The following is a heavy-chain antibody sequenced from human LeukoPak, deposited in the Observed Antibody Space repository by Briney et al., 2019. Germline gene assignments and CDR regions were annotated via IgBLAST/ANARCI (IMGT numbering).Heavy chain of an antibody. CDR1: GFTFSSYW. CDR3: TTLLPDYYDSSGSFGYFDY. J-gene: IGHJ4*02. V-gene: IGHV3-53*01. D-gene: IGHD3-22*01. Sequence: PGGSLRLSCAASGFTFSSYWMSWVRQAPGKGLEWVSVIYSGGSTYYADSVKGRFTISRDNSKNTLYLQMNSLKTEDTAVYYCTTLLPDYYDSSGSFGYFDYWGQGTLVTVSS. CDR2: IYSGGST.